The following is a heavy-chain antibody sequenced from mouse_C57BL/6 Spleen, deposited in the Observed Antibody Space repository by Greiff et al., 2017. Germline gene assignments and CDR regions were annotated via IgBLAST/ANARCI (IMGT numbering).Heavy chain of an antibody. V-gene: IGHV5-16*01. CDR2: INYDGSST. CDR3: ARIYYGNYGDYFDY. CDR1: GFTFSDYY. Sequence: DVKLVESEGGLVQPGSSMKLSCTASGFTFSDYYMAWVRQVPEKGLEWVANINYDGSSTYYLDSLKSRFIISRDNAKNILYLQMSSLKSEDTATYYCARIYYGNYGDYFDYWGQGTTLTVSS. J-gene: IGHJ2*01. D-gene: IGHD2-1*01.